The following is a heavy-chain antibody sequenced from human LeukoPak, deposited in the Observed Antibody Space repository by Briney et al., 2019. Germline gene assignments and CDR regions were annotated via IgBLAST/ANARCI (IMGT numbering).Heavy chain of an antibody. D-gene: IGHD3-22*01. Sequence: SETLSLTCAVSGGFFSGYYWTWIRQPPGKGLEWIGEINHSGSANYNPSLMSRVTISLDTSKNHFSLNLSSVTAADTAVYYCARGGTYYYDSSGYYGWFDPWGQGTLVTVSS. CDR3: ARGGTYYYDSSGYYGWFDP. CDR2: INHSGSA. CDR1: GGFFSGYY. J-gene: IGHJ5*02. V-gene: IGHV4-34*01.